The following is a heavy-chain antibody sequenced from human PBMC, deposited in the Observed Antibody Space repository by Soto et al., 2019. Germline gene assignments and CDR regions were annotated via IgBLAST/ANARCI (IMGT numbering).Heavy chain of an antibody. V-gene: IGHV4-30-2*01. D-gene: IGHD3-22*01. CDR1: GASISSGDYS. Sequence: QLHLQESGSGLVRPSQTLTLTCAVSGASISSGDYSWTWIRQPPGRGLEWIGYIYHSGNTYYNPSLKRPGTISVVGSTNQLFLDLNYLTAADTAVYYCARFGHSGGYFPSYFDSWGHGTLVTVSS. J-gene: IGHJ4*03. CDR2: IYHSGNT. CDR3: ARFGHSGGYFPSYFDS.